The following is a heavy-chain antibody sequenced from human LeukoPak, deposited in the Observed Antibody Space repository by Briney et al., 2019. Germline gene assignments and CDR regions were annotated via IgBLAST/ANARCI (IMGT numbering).Heavy chain of an antibody. CDR1: GFTFNSYA. V-gene: IGHV3-21*01. J-gene: IGHJ4*02. CDR3: ARPIYSGSYYSHFDY. D-gene: IGHD1-26*01. Sequence: GGSLRLSCAVSGFTFNSYAMSWVRQAPGKGLEWVSIISSSSTYIYYADSVKGRFTISRDNAKNSLYLQMNSLRAEDTAVYYCARPIYSGSYYSHFDYWGQGTLVTVSS. CDR2: ISSSSTYI.